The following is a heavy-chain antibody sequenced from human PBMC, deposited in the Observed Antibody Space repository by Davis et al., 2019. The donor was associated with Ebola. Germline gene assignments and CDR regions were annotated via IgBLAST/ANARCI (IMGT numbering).Heavy chain of an antibody. CDR3: ASLFRGDDY. CDR1: GYTFTSYD. V-gene: IGHV1-18*01. J-gene: IGHJ4*02. D-gene: IGHD3-16*01. Sequence: ASVKVSCKASGYTFTSYDINWVRQATGQGLEWMGWISAYNGNTNYAQKLQGRVTMTTDTSTSTAYMELRSLRSDDTAVYYCASLFRGDDYWGQGTLVTVSS. CDR2: ISAYNGNT.